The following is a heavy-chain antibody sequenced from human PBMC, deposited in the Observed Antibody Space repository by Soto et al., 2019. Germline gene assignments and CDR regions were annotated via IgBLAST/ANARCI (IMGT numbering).Heavy chain of an antibody. D-gene: IGHD5-12*01. V-gene: IGHV3-30*18. J-gene: IGHJ4*02. Sequence: QVQLVESGGGVVQPGRSLRLSCAASGFTFSSYGMHWVRQAPGKGLEWVAVISYDGSNKDYADSVKGRFTISRDNSKNTVYLQMNSLRAEDTAVYYWAKDWGGGYRGYDPDYFDYWGQGTLVTVSS. CDR3: AKDWGGGYRGYDPDYFDY. CDR1: GFTFSSYG. CDR2: ISYDGSNK.